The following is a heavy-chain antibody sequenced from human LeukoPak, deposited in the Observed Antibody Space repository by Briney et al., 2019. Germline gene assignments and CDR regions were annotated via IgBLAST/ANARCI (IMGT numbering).Heavy chain of an antibody. V-gene: IGHV1-2*02. J-gene: IGHJ6*02. CDR3: ARGSSTAPYGMDV. CDR2: INPNSGGT. Sequence: ASVKVSCKASGYIFTAYHMHWVRQAPGQGLEWMGWINPNSGGTNYAQKFQGRVTLARDTSISTAYMELSRLRFDDPAVYYCARGSSTAPYGMDVWGQGTTVTVSS. D-gene: IGHD6-6*01. CDR1: GYIFTAYH.